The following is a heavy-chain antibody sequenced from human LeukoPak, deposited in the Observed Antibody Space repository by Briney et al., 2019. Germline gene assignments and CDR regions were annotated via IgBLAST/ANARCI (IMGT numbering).Heavy chain of an antibody. CDR2: IHPDGSET. Sequence: GGSLRLSCEASGFIFSSYWMGWVRRVPGKGLEWVANIHPDGSETSYLDSVKGRFTISRDNAKNTLYLQMNSLRAEDTAVYYCAREGTYYYDSSGYYLPDYWGQGTLVTVSS. CDR3: AREGTYYYDSSGYYLPDY. J-gene: IGHJ4*02. V-gene: IGHV3-7*01. D-gene: IGHD3-22*01. CDR1: GFIFSSYW.